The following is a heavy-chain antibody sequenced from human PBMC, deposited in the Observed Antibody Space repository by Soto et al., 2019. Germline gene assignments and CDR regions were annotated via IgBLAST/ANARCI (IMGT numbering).Heavy chain of an antibody. CDR3: ARGDGCSSTSCRYYYYYMDV. J-gene: IGHJ6*03. D-gene: IGHD2-2*01. V-gene: IGHV4-59*08. Sequence: SETLSLTCAVYGGSFSGYYWSWIRQPPGKGLEWIGYIYYSGSTNYNPSLKSRVTISVDTSKNQFSLKLSSVTAADTAVYYCARGDGCSSTSCRYYYYYMDVWGKGTTVTVSS. CDR1: GGSFSGYY. CDR2: IYYSGST.